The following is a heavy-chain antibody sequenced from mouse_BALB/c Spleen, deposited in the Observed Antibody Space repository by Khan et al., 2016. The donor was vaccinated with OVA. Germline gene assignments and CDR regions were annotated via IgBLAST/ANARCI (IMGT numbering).Heavy chain of an antibody. V-gene: IGHV5-12*02. CDR3: ARAVDHGGLAY. CDR2: ISNRGTTT. CDR1: GFTFSDYY. Sequence: EVELVESGGGLVQPGGSLKLSCATSGFTFSDYYMYWVRQTPEKRLEWVAYISNRGTTTYYPDTLRGRFTISRDNAKNTLYLQLSRLQSEDTAIYYWARAVDHGGLAYWGQGTLVTVSS. D-gene: IGHD1-1*02. J-gene: IGHJ3*01.